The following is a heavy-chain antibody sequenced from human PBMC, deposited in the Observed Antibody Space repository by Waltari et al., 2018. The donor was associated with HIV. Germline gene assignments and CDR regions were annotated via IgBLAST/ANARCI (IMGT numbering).Heavy chain of an antibody. CDR2: ISFDGSNK. CDR1: GFPFSKYA. CDR3: VRDRSLKT. V-gene: IGHV3-30-3*01. Sequence: QVQLVESGGGVVQPGRSLRLFCAASGFPFSKYAMHWVRQAPGKGLEWVAVISFDGSNKYYADSVKGRLTISRDNSKNTLHLQMNSLRAEDTAVYYCVRDRSLKTWGQGTLVTVSS. D-gene: IGHD3-16*02. J-gene: IGHJ5*02.